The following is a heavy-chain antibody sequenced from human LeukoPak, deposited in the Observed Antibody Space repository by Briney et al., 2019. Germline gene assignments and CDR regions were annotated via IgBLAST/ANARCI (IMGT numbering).Heavy chain of an antibody. Sequence: GGPRRLSFAASGFTFSSYEMNWVRQAPGKGWEGVSYISSSGSTIYYADSVKGRFTISRDNAKNSLYLQMNSLRAEDTAVYYCARGFWGSSYNWFDPWGQGTLVTVSS. CDR3: ARGFWGSSYNWFDP. CDR2: ISSSGSTI. J-gene: IGHJ5*02. V-gene: IGHV3-48*03. CDR1: GFTFSSYE. D-gene: IGHD5-18*01.